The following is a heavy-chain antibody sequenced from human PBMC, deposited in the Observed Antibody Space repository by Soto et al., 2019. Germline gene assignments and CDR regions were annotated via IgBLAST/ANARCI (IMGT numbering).Heavy chain of an antibody. Sequence: GGSLRLSCAASGFTFSSYSMNWVRQAPGKGLEWVSSISSSSSYIYYADSVKGRFTISRDNAKNSLYLQMNSLRAEDTAVYYCARESLTTVTPYYYYYGMDVWGQGTTVTVSS. CDR3: ARESLTTVTPYYYYYGMDV. CDR1: GFTFSSYS. CDR2: ISSSSSYI. J-gene: IGHJ6*02. V-gene: IGHV3-21*01. D-gene: IGHD4-4*01.